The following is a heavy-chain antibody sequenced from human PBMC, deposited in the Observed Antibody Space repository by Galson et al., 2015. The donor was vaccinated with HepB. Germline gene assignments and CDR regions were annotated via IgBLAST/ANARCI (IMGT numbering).Heavy chain of an antibody. CDR1: GGTFSSYA. V-gene: IGHV1-69*13. D-gene: IGHD3-3*01. CDR3: VRARTGRFLEWFNDY. Sequence: SVKVSCKASGGTFSSYAISWVRQAPGQGLEWMGGIIPTFGTANYAQKFQGRVTITADESTSTAYMELSSLRSEDTAVYYCVRARTGRFLEWFNDYWGQGTLVTVSS. J-gene: IGHJ4*02. CDR2: IIPTFGTA.